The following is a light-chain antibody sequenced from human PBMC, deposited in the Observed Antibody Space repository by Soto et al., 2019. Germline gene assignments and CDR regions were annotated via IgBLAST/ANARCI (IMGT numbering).Light chain of an antibody. CDR3: SSYTSDFRRV. V-gene: IGLV2-14*01. CDR1: CSDVGAYKY. Sequence: QSALAQPASVSGSPGQSITVSCTGTCSDVGAYKYVSWYQQHPGKAPKLMIYEVNNRPSGVSNRFSGSKSGNTASLTISGLQAEDEADYYCSSYTSDFRRVFGTGTKVTVL. J-gene: IGLJ1*01. CDR2: EVN.